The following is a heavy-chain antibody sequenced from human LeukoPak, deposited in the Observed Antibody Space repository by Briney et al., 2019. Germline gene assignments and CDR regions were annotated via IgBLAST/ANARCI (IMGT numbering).Heavy chain of an antibody. J-gene: IGHJ4*02. CDR2: INPSGGST. D-gene: IGHD3-3*01. CDR3: ARGTYYDFWSGYWGSSTIDY. Sequence: ASVKVSCKASGYTFTSYYMHWVRQAPGQGLEWMGVINPSGGSTTYAQKFQGRVTVTRDTSTMTVYMELSSLRSEDTAVYYCARGTYYDFWSGYWGSSTIDYWGQGTLVTVSS. V-gene: IGHV1-46*03. CDR1: GYTFTSYY.